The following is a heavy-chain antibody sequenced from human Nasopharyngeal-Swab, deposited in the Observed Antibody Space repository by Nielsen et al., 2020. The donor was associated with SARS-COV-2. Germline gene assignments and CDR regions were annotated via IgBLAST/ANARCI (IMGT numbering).Heavy chain of an antibody. CDR3: ARSKAAHNWFDP. Sequence: SETLSLTCTVSGGSISSYYWSWIRQPPGKGLEWIGYIYYSGSTNYNPSLKSRVTISVDTSKNQFSLKLSSVTAADTAVYYCARSKAAHNWFDPWGQGTLVTVFS. CDR2: IYYSGST. CDR1: GGSISSYY. D-gene: IGHD6-6*01. V-gene: IGHV4-59*01. J-gene: IGHJ5*02.